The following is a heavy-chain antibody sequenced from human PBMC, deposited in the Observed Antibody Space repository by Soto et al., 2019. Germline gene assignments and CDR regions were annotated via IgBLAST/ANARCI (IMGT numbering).Heavy chain of an antibody. Sequence: ASVKVSCKASEYTFTNYYIHWVRQAPGQGLEWMGIIYPSGGSTTYAQKFQGRVTMTRDTSTSTVYMELSSLRSEDTTVYYCAREVGNCGFDMWGQGTMVTVSS. V-gene: IGHV1-46*01. CDR3: AREVGNCGFDM. CDR2: IYPSGGST. D-gene: IGHD2-21*01. CDR1: EYTFTNYY. J-gene: IGHJ3*02.